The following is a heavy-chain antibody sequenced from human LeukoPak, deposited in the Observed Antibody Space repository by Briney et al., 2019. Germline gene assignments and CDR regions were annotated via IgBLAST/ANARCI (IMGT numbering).Heavy chain of an antibody. CDR2: IWYDGSNK. CDR3: ARDGDYYDSSGARGTPFDY. J-gene: IGHJ4*02. V-gene: IGHV3-33*01. CDR1: GFTFSSYG. D-gene: IGHD3-22*01. Sequence: PGGSLRLSCAASGFTFSSYGMHWVRQAPGEGLEWVAVIWYDGSNKYYADSVKGRFTISRDNSKNTLYLQMNSLRAEDTAVYYCARDGDYYDSSGARGTPFDYWGQGTLVAASS.